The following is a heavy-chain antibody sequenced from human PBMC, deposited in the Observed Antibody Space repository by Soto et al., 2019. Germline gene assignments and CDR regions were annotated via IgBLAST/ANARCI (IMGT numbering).Heavy chain of an antibody. V-gene: IGHV4-39*01. J-gene: IGHJ6*02. Sequence: SETLSLTCTVSGGSISSSSYYWGWIRQPPGKGLEWIGSIYYSGSTYYNPSLKSRVTISVDTSKNQFSLKLSSVTAADTAVYYCARAQDSPIVGAYGMDVWGQGTTVTVSS. CDR1: GGSISSSSYY. CDR2: IYYSGST. D-gene: IGHD1-26*01. CDR3: ARAQDSPIVGAYGMDV.